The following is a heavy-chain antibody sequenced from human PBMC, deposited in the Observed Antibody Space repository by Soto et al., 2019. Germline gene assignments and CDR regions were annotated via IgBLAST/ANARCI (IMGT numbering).Heavy chain of an antibody. D-gene: IGHD4-17*01. CDR3: AKGTVTDYYYYYGMDV. CDR2: ISGSGGST. Sequence: PGGTLTLSCAASGFTFSSYDMSWVRQAPGKGLEWVSAISGSGGSTYYADSVKGRFTISRDNSKSTLYLQMNSLRAEDTAVYYCAKGTVTDYYYYYGMDVCGQVITVTVSS. J-gene: IGHJ6*01. V-gene: IGHV3-23*01. CDR1: GFTFSSYD.